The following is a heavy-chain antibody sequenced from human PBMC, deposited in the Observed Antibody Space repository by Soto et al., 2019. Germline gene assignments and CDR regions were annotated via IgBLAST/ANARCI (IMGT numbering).Heavy chain of an antibody. Sequence: PGESLKISCKASGYSFTFHWIAWVRQMPGKGLEWMGIIYPRDSDTRYSPSFQGQVSISADKSISTAYLQWTSLKASDTAMYYCARQDGSGTYYFDSWGQGTLVTVSS. D-gene: IGHD3-10*01. CDR3: ARQDGSGTYYFDS. J-gene: IGHJ4*02. V-gene: IGHV5-51*01. CDR2: IYPRDSDT. CDR1: GYSFTFHW.